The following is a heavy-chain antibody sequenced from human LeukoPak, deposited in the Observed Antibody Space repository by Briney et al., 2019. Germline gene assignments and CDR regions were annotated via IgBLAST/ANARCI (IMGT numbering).Heavy chain of an antibody. CDR1: GGSISSSSYY. CDR3: ARISLTGYAPISGYFDY. Sequence: SETLSLTCTVSGGSISSSSYYWGWIRQPPGKGLEWIVSIYHSGSTYDNPSLKSRVTISVDTSKNQFSLKLSSVTAADTAVYYCARISLTGYAPISGYFDYWGQGTLVTVSS. V-gene: IGHV4-39*07. CDR2: IYHSGST. J-gene: IGHJ4*02. D-gene: IGHD3-9*01.